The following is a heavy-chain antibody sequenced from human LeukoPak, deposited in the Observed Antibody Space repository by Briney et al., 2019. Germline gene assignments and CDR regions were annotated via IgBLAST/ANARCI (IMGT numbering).Heavy chain of an antibody. Sequence: SETLSLTCAVYGGSFSGYYWSWLRQPPGKGLEWIGSISYSGSTNYNPSLKSRVTMSVDTSKNQFPLNLTSVTAADTAVYYCARRGTTVVVDYWGQGTLVIVSS. CDR1: GGSFSGYY. CDR2: ISYSGST. D-gene: IGHD1-7*01. V-gene: IGHV4-34*01. CDR3: ARRGTTVVVDY. J-gene: IGHJ4*02.